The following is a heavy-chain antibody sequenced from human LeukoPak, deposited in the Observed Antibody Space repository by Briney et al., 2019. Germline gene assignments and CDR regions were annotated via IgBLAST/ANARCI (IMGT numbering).Heavy chain of an antibody. Sequence: SGTLSLTCAVYGGSFSGYYWSWIRQPPGKGLEWIGEINHSGSTNYNPSLKSRVTISVDTSKNQFSLKLSSVTAADTAVYYCARGSGYSGYDPLRAFDIWGQGTMVTVSS. D-gene: IGHD5-12*01. J-gene: IGHJ3*02. CDR3: ARGSGYSGYDPLRAFDI. CDR2: INHSGST. CDR1: GGSFSGYY. V-gene: IGHV4-34*01.